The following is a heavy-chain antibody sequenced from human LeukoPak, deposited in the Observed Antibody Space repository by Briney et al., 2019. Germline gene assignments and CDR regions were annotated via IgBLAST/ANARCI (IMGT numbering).Heavy chain of an antibody. D-gene: IGHD6-25*01. V-gene: IGHV1-18*01. J-gene: IGHJ4*02. CDR1: GYRFSSYG. CDR3: VREGEAATTGDY. CDR2: ISACSGHT. Sequence: GASVKVSCKCSGYRFSSYGICWVRQAPGQGLEWVGWISACSGHTNYAQRVQGRLTMTTDRSTSTAYMELRGLRSDDTAVYYCVREGEAATTGDYWGQGTLVTVSS.